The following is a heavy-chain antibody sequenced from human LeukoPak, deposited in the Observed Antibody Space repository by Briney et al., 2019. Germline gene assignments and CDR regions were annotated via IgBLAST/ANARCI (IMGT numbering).Heavy chain of an antibody. V-gene: IGHV4-4*02. CDR1: GGSITSSNW. CDR2: IYYSGST. Sequence: SETLSLTCAVSGGSITSSNWWTWVRQPPGRGLEWIGEIYYSGSTNYNPSLKSRVTISMDKSKNQFSLELTSVTAADTAVYYCAREYGSSHGFDPWGQGTLVTVSS. J-gene: IGHJ5*02. D-gene: IGHD6-13*01. CDR3: AREYGSSHGFDP.